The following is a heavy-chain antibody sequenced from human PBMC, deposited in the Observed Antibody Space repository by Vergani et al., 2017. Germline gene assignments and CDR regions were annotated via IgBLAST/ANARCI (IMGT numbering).Heavy chain of an antibody. J-gene: IGHJ6*03. CDR2: IYYSGST. CDR1: GGSISSSSYY. CDR3: AGGYCSSTSCYIDYMDV. Sequence: QLQLQESGPGLVKPSETLSLTCTVSGGSISSSSYYWGWIRQPPGKGLEWIGYIYYSGSTNYNPSLKSRVTISVDTSKNQFSLKLSSVTAADTAVYYCAGGYCSSTSCYIDYMDVWGKGTTVTVSS. D-gene: IGHD2-2*02. V-gene: IGHV4-61*05.